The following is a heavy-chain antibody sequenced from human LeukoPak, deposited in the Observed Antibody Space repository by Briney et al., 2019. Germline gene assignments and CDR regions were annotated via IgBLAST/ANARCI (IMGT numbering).Heavy chain of an antibody. V-gene: IGHV4-30-4*01. CDR3: ARSALGINAFDI. D-gene: IGHD1-14*01. Sequence: SETLSLTCTVSGGSISSGDYYWSWIRQPPGKGLEWIGYIYYSGGTYYNPSLKSRVTISVDTSKNQFSLKLSSVTAADTAVYYCARSALGINAFDIWGQGTMVTVSS. CDR2: IYYSGGT. J-gene: IGHJ3*02. CDR1: GGSISSGDYY.